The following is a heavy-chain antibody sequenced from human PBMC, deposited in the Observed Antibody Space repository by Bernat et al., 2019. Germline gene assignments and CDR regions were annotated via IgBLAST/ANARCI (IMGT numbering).Heavy chain of an antibody. Sequence: EMQLVESGGGLVKPGGSLSPPCTASGFTFSDFSMNWVRQAPGKGLEWLSYISRISSHIYYADSVKGRFTISRDNAKSTLYLQMNSLRADDTAVYYCAGDPADSLTRNWFDPWGQGTLVTVSS. J-gene: IGHJ5*02. V-gene: IGHV3-21*05. D-gene: IGHD4-4*01. CDR2: ISRISSHI. CDR1: GFTFSDFS. CDR3: AGDPADSLTRNWFDP.